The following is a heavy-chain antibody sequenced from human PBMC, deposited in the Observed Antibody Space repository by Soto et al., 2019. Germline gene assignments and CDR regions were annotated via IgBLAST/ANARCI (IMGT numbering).Heavy chain of an antibody. Sequence: QVQLVESGGGVVQPGRSLRLSCAASGFTFSSYGMHWVRQAPGKGLEWVAVIWYDGSNKYYADSVKGRFTISRDNSKNTLYLQMKRLRAEDTAVYYCARGSPRNTDFDYWGQGTLVTVSP. J-gene: IGHJ4*02. V-gene: IGHV3-33*01. CDR1: GFTFSSYG. CDR2: IWYDGSNK. CDR3: ARGSPRNTDFDY. D-gene: IGHD1-1*01.